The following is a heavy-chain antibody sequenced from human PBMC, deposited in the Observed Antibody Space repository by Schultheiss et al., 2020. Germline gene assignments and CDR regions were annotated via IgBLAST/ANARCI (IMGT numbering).Heavy chain of an antibody. J-gene: IGHJ4*02. Sequence: ASVKVSCKASGYTFTSYGISWVRQATGQGLEWMGWMNPNSGNTGYAQKFQGRVTMTRNTSISTAYMELSSLRSEDTAVYYCAKTPELWVENFDYWGQGTLVTVSS. CDR2: MNPNSGNT. V-gene: IGHV1-8*02. CDR1: GYTFTSYG. CDR3: AKTPELWVENFDY. D-gene: IGHD3-10*01.